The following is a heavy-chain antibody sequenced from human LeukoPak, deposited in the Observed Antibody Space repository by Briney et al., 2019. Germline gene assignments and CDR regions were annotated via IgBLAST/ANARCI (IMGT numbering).Heavy chain of an antibody. J-gene: IGHJ4*02. D-gene: IGHD2-2*01. V-gene: IGHV4-34*01. CDR1: GGSFSGYY. Sequence: SETLSLTCAVYGGSFSGYYWSWIRQPPGKGLEWIGEINHSGSTNYSPSLKSRVTISVDTSKNQFSLKLSSVTAADTAVYYCARGRAPRVPQDIVVVPAAMELNYRGQGTLVTVSS. CDR2: INHSGST. CDR3: ARGRAPRVPQDIVVVPAAMELNY.